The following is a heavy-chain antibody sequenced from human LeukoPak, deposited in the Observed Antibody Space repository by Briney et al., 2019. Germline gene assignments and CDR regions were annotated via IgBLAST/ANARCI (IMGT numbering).Heavy chain of an antibody. CDR1: GGTFSSYA. D-gene: IGHD4-23*01. CDR2: IIPILGIA. CDR3: ARGSMTTVVTVNWFDP. V-gene: IGHV1-69*04. J-gene: IGHJ5*02. Sequence: ASVKVSCKASGGTFSSYAISWVRQAPGQGLEWMGRIIPILGIANYAQKFQGRVTITADKSTSTAYMELNSLRSEDTAVYYCARGSMTTVVTVNWFDPWGQGTLVTVSS.